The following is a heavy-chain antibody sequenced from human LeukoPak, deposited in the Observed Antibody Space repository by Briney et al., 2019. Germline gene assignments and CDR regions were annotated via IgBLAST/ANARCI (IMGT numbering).Heavy chain of an antibody. CDR2: ISGTGGST. CDR1: GFTFSSYA. Sequence: GGSLRLSCVASGFTFSSYAMSWVRLAPGKGLEWVSTISGTGGSTYYADSVKGRFTISRDSSKNTLYLQMNSLRAEDTAVYYCAKGLDSGSPDGVAYWGQGTLVTVSS. CDR3: AKGLDSGSPDGVAY. V-gene: IGHV3-23*01. D-gene: IGHD6-6*01. J-gene: IGHJ4*02.